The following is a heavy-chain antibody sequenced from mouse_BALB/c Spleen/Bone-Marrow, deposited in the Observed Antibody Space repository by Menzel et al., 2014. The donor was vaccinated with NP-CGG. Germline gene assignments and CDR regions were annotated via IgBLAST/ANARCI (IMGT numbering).Heavy chain of an antibody. CDR2: IKPDSRTI. D-gene: IGHD1-1*01. CDR3: ARLGYYGAMAY. Sequence: EVMLVESGGGLVQPGGSLKLSCAASRFDFSRYWMTWVRQAPGKGPEWIGEIKPDSRTINYSPSLKEKFIISRDNAKSTLYLQMSKVRSEDTALYYCARLGYYGAMAYWGQGTSVTVSS. J-gene: IGHJ4*01. V-gene: IGHV4-1*02. CDR1: RFDFSRYW.